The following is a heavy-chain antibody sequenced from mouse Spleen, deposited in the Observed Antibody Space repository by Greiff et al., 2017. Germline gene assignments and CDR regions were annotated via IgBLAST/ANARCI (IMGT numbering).Heavy chain of an antibody. D-gene: IGHD2-5*01. CDR2: IYPGSGST. J-gene: IGHJ3*01. Sequence: QVQLQQSGAELVKPGASVKMSCKASGYTFTSYWITWVKQRPGQGLEWIGAIYPGSGSTNYNEQFKSKATLTVDTSSSTAYMQLSSLTSEDSAVYYCAYSNYVGWFAYWGQGTLVTVSA. CDR3: AYSNYVGWFAY. CDR1: GYTFTSYW. V-gene: IGHV1-55*01.